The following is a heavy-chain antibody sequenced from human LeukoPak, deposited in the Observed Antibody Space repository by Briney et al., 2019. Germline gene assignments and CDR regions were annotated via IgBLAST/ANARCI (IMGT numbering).Heavy chain of an antibody. Sequence: GGSLRLSCAASGFTFSSYAMSWVRQAPGKGLEWVSAISGSGGSTYYADSVEGRFTISRDNSKNTLYLQMNSLSAEATAVYYCTKDSSGYDSGWFDSWGQGTMVTVSS. CDR2: ISGSGGST. CDR3: TKDSSGYDSGWFDS. D-gene: IGHD3-22*01. J-gene: IGHJ5*01. CDR1: GFTFSSYA. V-gene: IGHV3-23*01.